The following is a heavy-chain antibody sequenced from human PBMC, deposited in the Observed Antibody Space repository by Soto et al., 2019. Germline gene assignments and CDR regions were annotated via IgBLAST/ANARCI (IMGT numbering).Heavy chain of an antibody. Sequence: SETLSLTCTVSGGSISPYYWSCIRQPPGKGLEWVGYIYYGGSTSYNPSLKSRVTISLETSKSQISLRLNSVTAADTAVYSCARGWGRIFDYWGQGTLVTVSS. V-gene: IGHV4-59*12. J-gene: IGHJ4*02. D-gene: IGHD7-27*01. CDR2: IYYGGST. CDR1: GGSISPYY. CDR3: ARGWGRIFDY.